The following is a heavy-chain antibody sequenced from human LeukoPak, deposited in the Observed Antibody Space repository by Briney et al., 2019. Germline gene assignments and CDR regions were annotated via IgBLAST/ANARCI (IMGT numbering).Heavy chain of an antibody. CDR2: IRFDGSNK. J-gene: IGHJ4*02. Sequence: PGGSLRLSCAASGFTFTTYGMHWVRQAPGKGLEWVAFIRFDGSNKYYGDSVKGRFTISRDNSKNTLYLETYSLRAEDTAVYYCAKGSGRFLEWSIDYWGQGTLVTASS. CDR3: AKGSGRFLEWSIDY. D-gene: IGHD3-3*01. CDR1: GFTFTTYG. V-gene: IGHV3-30*02.